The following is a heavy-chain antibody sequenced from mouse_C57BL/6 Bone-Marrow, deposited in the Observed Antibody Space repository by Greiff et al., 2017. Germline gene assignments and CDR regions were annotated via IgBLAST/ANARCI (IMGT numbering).Heavy chain of an antibody. CDR1: GFTFTSYW. J-gene: IGHJ2*01. Sequence: QVQLLQPGADFVKPGASVKMSCKASGFTFTSYWITWVKQSPGQGLEWIGDIYPTSGRTNYNEKFKCKAILTVDTSSNTAYMQLSSLTAEDSAVFYCARSGPLGRSFDYWGQGTTLTVSA. V-gene: IGHV1-55*01. CDR2: IYPTSGRT. CDR3: ARSGPLGRSFDY. D-gene: IGHD4-1*01.